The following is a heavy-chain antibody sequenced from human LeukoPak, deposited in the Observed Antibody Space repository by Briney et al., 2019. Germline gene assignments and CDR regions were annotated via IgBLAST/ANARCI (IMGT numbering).Heavy chain of an antibody. D-gene: IGHD2-2*01. Sequence: SQTLSLTCAISGDSVSSNSVTWNWIRHSPSRGLEWLGRTYYRSTVYNDYAVSVRGRITVNPDTSKNQFSLHLNSVTPEDTAVYYCARRLTQYDCFDPWGQGILVTVSS. V-gene: IGHV6-1*01. CDR3: ARRLTQYDCFDP. J-gene: IGHJ5*02. CDR1: GDSVSSNSVT. CDR2: TYYRSTVYN.